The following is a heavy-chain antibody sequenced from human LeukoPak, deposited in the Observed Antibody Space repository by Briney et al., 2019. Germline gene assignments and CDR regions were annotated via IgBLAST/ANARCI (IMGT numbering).Heavy chain of an antibody. CDR1: GFTFSSYA. V-gene: IGHV3-23*01. J-gene: IGHJ3*02. Sequence: GGSLRPSCAASGFTFSSYAMSWVRQAPGKGLEWASAISGSGGSTYYADSVKGRFTISRDNSKNTLYLQMNSLRAEDTAVYYCAKDRIAAAVHDAFDIWGQGTMVTVSS. CDR3: AKDRIAAAVHDAFDI. D-gene: IGHD6-13*01. CDR2: ISGSGGST.